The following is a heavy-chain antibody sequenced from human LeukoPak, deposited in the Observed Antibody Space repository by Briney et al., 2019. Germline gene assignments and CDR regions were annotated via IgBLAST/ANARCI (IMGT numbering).Heavy chain of an antibody. D-gene: IGHD5-18*01. Sequence: GESLKISCKGSGYSFTSYWIGWVRQMPGKGLEWMGIIYPGDSDTRYSPSFQGQVTISADKSISTAYLQWSSLKASDTAMYYCARQIGEGTAMVTASDYWGRGALVTVSS. CDR2: IYPGDSDT. CDR1: GYSFTSYW. V-gene: IGHV5-51*01. CDR3: ARQIGEGTAMVTASDY. J-gene: IGHJ4*02.